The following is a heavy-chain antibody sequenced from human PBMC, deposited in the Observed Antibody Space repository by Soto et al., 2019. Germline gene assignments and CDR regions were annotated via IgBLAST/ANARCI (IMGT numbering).Heavy chain of an antibody. V-gene: IGHV1-18*01. CDR3: ARLSARGDWFDP. D-gene: IGHD3-10*01. CDR1: GXTFTSYG. Sequence: ASVQVSCKASGXTFTSYGSSWVRQAPGQGLEWMGWISAYNGDTNYAQKLQGRVTMTTDTSTSTAYMELRSLRSDDTAVYYCARLSARGDWFDPWGQGTLVTVSS. CDR2: ISAYNGDT. J-gene: IGHJ5*02.